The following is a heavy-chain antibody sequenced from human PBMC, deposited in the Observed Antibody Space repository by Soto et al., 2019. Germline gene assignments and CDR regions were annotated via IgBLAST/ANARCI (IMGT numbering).Heavy chain of an antibody. Sequence: QINLIESGPTLVKPTQTLTLTCTFSGFSLSTSGAAVGWVRQPPGRALEWLALIYWDGDKRYNASLGNRLTITKDTSMNQVVLTLTNVDPADTATYYCVHRATITIFGLIIDNGIWFDPWGQGTRVIVSS. CDR2: IYWDGDK. CDR3: VHRATITIFGLIIDNGIWFDP. V-gene: IGHV2-5*02. J-gene: IGHJ5*02. CDR1: GFSLSTSGAA. D-gene: IGHD3-3*01.